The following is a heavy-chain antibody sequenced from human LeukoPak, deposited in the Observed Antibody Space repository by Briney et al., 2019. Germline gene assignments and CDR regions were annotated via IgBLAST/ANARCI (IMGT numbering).Heavy chain of an antibody. D-gene: IGHD6-6*01. CDR2: IKQDGSEK. V-gene: IGHV3-7*01. CDR3: ARVAFGSSSGVYFDY. CDR1: GFTFSSYW. J-gene: IGHJ4*02. Sequence: GGSLRLSCAASGFTFSSYWMSWVRQAPGKGLEWVANIKQDGSEKYYVDSVKGRFTISGDNAKNSLYLQMNSLRAEDTAVYYCARVAFGSSSGVYFDYWGQGTLVTVSS.